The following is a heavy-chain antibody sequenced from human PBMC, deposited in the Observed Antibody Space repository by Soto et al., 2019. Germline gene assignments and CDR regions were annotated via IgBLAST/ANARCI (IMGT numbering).Heavy chain of an antibody. Sequence: ASVKVSCKASGYTFTSYYMHWVRQAPGQGLEWMGIINPSGGSTSYAQKFQGRVTMTRDTSTSTVYMELSSLRSEDTAVYYCARDGTYYYDSSGRHGAFAIWGQGTMVTVS. CDR2: INPSGGST. V-gene: IGHV1-46*03. CDR1: GYTFTSYY. D-gene: IGHD3-22*01. J-gene: IGHJ3*02. CDR3: ARDGTYYYDSSGRHGAFAI.